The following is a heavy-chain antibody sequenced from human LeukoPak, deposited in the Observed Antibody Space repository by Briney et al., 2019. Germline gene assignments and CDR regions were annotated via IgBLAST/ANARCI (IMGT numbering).Heavy chain of an antibody. Sequence: SETLSLTCAVYGGSFSSYYWSWIRHPPGKGLEWIGEINHSGSTNYNPSLKSRVPISVDTAKNQFSLKLSSVTAAETAVYYCARGDGDFDYWGQGTLVTVSS. CDR3: ARGDGDFDY. CDR1: GGSFSSYY. J-gene: IGHJ4*02. V-gene: IGHV4-34*01. D-gene: IGHD3-16*01. CDR2: INHSGST.